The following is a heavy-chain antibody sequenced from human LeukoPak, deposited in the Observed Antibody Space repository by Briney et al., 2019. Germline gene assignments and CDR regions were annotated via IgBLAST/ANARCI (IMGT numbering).Heavy chain of an antibody. CDR2: MNPNSGGT. CDR3: AGMEYYYDSSGYYND. V-gene: IGHV1-2*02. CDR1: GYTFIGYY. D-gene: IGHD3-22*01. J-gene: IGHJ4*02. Sequence: ASVKVSCKASGYTFIGYYIHWVRQAPGQGLEYMGWMNPNSGGTNYAQNLQGRVTMARDTSISTAYMELSRLRSDDTAIYYCAGMEYYYDSSGYYNDWGQGTLVTVSS.